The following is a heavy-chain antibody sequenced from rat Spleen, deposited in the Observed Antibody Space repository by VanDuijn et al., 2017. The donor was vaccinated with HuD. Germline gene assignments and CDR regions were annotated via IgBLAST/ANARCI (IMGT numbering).Heavy chain of an antibody. J-gene: IGHJ1*01. Sequence: QVQLKESGPGLVQPSQTLSLTCPVSGFSLTSYGVTWVRQPPGKGLEWIGEIWGGGSLHYSPALKSRLIISRDTSKSQVFLKMNSLQTEDTAMYFCARSGRTNRYYWYFDFWGPGTMVTVSS. CDR1: GFSLTSYG. V-gene: IGHV2-16*01. CDR2: IWGGGSL. D-gene: IGHD3-4*01. CDR3: ARSGRTNRYYWYFDF.